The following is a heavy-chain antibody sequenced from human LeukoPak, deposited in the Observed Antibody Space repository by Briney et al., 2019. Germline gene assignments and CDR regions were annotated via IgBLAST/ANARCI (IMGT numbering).Heavy chain of an antibody. V-gene: IGHV4-4*02. CDR2: IFYGGST. Sequence: SETLSLTCTVSGGSISSDNWWTWVRQPPGKGLEWIAKIFYGGSTNYNPSLKSRVTISIDKSKNQFSLDLSSVTAADTAVYYCARGLNYDLNPWGQGALATVSS. CDR3: ARGLNYDLNP. D-gene: IGHD3-3*01. CDR1: GGSISSDNW. J-gene: IGHJ5*02.